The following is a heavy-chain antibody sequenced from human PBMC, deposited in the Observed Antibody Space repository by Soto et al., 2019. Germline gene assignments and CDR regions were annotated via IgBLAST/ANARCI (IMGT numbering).Heavy chain of an antibody. J-gene: IGHJ3*02. Sequence: PSETLSLTCAVYGGYFSGYYWSWIRQPPGKGLEWIGEINHSGSTNYNPSLKSRVTISVDTSTNQFSLKLSSVTAADTAVYYCARGHYYDSSGYYYFPRIWGQGTMVTVSS. V-gene: IGHV4-34*01. CDR1: GGYFSGYY. CDR2: INHSGST. D-gene: IGHD3-22*01. CDR3: ARGHYYDSSGYYYFPRI.